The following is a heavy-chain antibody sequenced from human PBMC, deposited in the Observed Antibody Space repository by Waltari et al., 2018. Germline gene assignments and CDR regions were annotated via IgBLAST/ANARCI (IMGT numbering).Heavy chain of an antibody. J-gene: IGHJ6*02. CDR2: RIPSCGTA. CDR1: GGTFSSYA. D-gene: IGHD3-3*01. Sequence: QVQLVQSGAEVKKPGSSVKVSCKASGGTFSSYAISWVRQAPGQGLEWMGRRIPSCGTANYAQKFQGRVTITTDESTSTAYMELSSLRSEDTAVYYCARGGAIFGVVHYYYYGMDVWGQGTTVTVSS. V-gene: IGHV1-69*05. CDR3: ARGGAIFGVVHYYYYGMDV.